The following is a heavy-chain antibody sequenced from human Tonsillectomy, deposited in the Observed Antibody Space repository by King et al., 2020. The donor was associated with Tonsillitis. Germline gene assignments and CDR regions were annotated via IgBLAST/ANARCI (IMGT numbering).Heavy chain of an antibody. CDR1: GFTFSSYW. V-gene: IGHV3-74*01. J-gene: IGHJ6*02. CDR2: INSDGSIT. CDR3: ARDLSPDYGEFGMDV. Sequence: VQLVESGGGLVQPGGSLRLSCAASGFTFSSYWMHWVRQAPGKGLVWVSRINSDGSITSYADSVKGRFTNSRDNAKNTLYLQMNSLRAEDTAVYYCARDLSPDYGEFGMDVWGQGTTVTVSS. D-gene: IGHD4-17*01.